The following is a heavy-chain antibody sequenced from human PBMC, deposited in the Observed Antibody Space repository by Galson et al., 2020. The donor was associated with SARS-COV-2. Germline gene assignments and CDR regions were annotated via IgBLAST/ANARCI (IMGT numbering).Heavy chain of an antibody. D-gene: IGHD3-3*01. J-gene: IGHJ6*03. CDR2: IWYDGSNK. CDR1: GFTFSSYG. Sequence: GGSLRLSCAASGFTFSSYGMHWVRQAPGKGLEWVAVIWYDGSNKYYADSVKGRFTISRDNSKNTLYLQMNSLRAEDTAVYYCARDGDSITIFGVVQSYYYYYYMDVWGKGTTVTVSS. CDR3: ARDGDSITIFGVVQSYYYYYYMDV. V-gene: IGHV3-33*01.